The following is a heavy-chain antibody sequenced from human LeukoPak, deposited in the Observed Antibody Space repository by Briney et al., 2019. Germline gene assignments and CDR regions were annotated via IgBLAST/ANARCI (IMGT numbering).Heavy chain of an antibody. D-gene: IGHD4-17*01. CDR2: INAGNGKT. V-gene: IGHV1-3*01. CDR3: ARARWTSTVTTYYLDF. J-gene: IGHJ4*02. Sequence: ASVKVSCKASGYIFTNYAIQWVRQAPGQGLEWMGWINAGNGKTKYSQKFQGRVTITRDTSASTAYMELSGLRSDDTAVYYCARARWTSTVTTYYLDFWGQGTLVTVSS. CDR1: GYIFTNYA.